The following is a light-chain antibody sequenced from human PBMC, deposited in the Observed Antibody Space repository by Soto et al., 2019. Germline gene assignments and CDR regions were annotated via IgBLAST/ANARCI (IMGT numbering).Light chain of an antibody. CDR2: GAS. Sequence: EIVLTQSPGTLSLSPGERATLSCRASQRITNNFLAWFQQKPGLAPRLLIHGASTRASGVPDRFSGGGSGTDFVLTISRLEPEDVPVYYCQQYGRSPFTFGQGTKLQIK. V-gene: IGKV3-20*01. CDR3: QQYGRSPFT. J-gene: IGKJ2*01. CDR1: QRITNNF.